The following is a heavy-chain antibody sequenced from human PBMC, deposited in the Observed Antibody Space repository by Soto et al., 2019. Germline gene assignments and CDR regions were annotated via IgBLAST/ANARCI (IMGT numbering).Heavy chain of an antibody. CDR1: GFTFGDYA. V-gene: IGHV3-49*04. J-gene: IGHJ3*02. Sequence: GGSLRLSCTASGFTFGDYAMSWVRQAPGKGLEWVGFIRSKAYGGTTEYAASVKGRFTISRDDSKSIAYLQMNSLKTEDTAVYYCTRAWIHQNIDAFDIWGQGTMVTVSS. D-gene: IGHD5-18*01. CDR3: TRAWIHQNIDAFDI. CDR2: IRSKAYGGTT.